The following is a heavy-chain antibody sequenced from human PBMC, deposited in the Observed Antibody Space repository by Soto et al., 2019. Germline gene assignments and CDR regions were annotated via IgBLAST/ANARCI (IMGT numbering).Heavy chain of an antibody. CDR2: IYPGDSDT. D-gene: IGHD5-18*01. Sequence: PGESLKISCNGSGYSFTIYWIGWVRQMPGKGLEWMGIIYPGDSDTRYSPSFQGQVTISADKSISTAYLQWSSLKASDTAMYYCAGSRGYSYGTYWYYGMDVWGQGTTVTVSS. V-gene: IGHV5-51*01. CDR1: GYSFTIYW. CDR3: AGSRGYSYGTYWYYGMDV. J-gene: IGHJ6*02.